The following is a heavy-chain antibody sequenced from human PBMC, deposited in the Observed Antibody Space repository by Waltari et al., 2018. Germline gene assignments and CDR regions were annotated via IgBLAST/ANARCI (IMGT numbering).Heavy chain of an antibody. J-gene: IGHJ3*02. Sequence: EVQLVESGGGLVQPGGSLRLSCAASGFTFSSYSMNWVRPAPGKGLEWVSYISSSSTIYYADSVKDRFTISRDNAKNSLYLQMNSLRAEDTAVYYCARDRAGGAWGSDAFDIWGQGTMVTVSS. D-gene: IGHD2-21*02. V-gene: IGHV3-48*04. CDR1: GFTFSSYS. CDR2: ISSSSTI. CDR3: ARDRAGGAWGSDAFDI.